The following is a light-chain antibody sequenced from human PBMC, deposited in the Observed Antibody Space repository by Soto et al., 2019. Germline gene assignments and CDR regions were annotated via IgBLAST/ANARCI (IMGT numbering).Light chain of an antibody. J-gene: IGLJ1*01. CDR3: GSYTTTSTYV. CDR2: DVS. CDR1: SSDVGSYNY. V-gene: IGLV2-14*01. Sequence: QSALTQPASVSGSPGQSITISCTGTSSDVGSYNYVSWYQQHPGKAPKLMVYDVSNRPSGVSNRFSGSKSGNTASLTISGFQAEDEADYYCGSYTTTSTYVFGPGTKLTVL.